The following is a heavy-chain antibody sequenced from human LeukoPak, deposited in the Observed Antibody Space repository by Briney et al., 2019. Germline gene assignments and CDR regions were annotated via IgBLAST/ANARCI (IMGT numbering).Heavy chain of an antibody. CDR1: GGSFSGYY. Sequence: SETLSLTCAVYGGSFSGYYWSWIRQPPGKGLEWIGEINHSGSANYNPSLKSRVTISVDTSKNQFSLKLSSVTAADTAVYYCARGLVVVYDYWGQGTLVTVSS. CDR3: ARGLVVVYDY. D-gene: IGHD3-22*01. CDR2: INHSGSA. J-gene: IGHJ4*02. V-gene: IGHV4-34*01.